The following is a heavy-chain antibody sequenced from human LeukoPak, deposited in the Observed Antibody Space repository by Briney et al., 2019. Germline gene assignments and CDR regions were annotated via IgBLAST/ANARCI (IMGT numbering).Heavy chain of an antibody. CDR3: ARGGNSNPCDY. CDR2: ISSSSGTI. J-gene: IGHJ4*02. V-gene: IGHV3-48*01. Sequence: PGGSLRLSCAASGFTFSSYSMNWVRHAPGKGLEWVSHISSSSGTIYYADSVKGRFTISRDNAKNSLYLQMNSLRSDDTAVYYCARGGNSNPCDYWGRGTLVSVTS. CDR1: GFTFSSYS. D-gene: IGHD4-23*01.